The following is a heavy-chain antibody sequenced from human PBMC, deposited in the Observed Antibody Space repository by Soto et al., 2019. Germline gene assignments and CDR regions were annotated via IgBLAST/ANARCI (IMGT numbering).Heavy chain of an antibody. CDR3: ARSGDNYNVLDY. CDR2: SSNSGTFT. Sequence: QVQLGETGGGLVKPGGSPRLTGADSGFSISDHYMSWIRQAPGKGLEWVSYSSNSGTFTKYADSVKGRFSISRDNAKNSLYLEINSLRGEDTAIYYCARSGDNYNVLDYWGQGTPVTVSS. J-gene: IGHJ4*02. V-gene: IGHV3-11*05. CDR1: GFSISDHY. D-gene: IGHD3-10*02.